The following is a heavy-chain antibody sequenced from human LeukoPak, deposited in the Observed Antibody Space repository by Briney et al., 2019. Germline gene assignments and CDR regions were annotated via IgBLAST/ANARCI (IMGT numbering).Heavy chain of an antibody. CDR1: GFTFSDHY. V-gene: IGHV3-72*01. CDR3: ARDNGGSGTFLDY. Sequence: GGSLRLSCAASGFTFSDHYTDWVRQAPGKGLEWVGRTRNKANSYTTEYAASVKGRFTISRDDSKNSLYLQMNTLKTEDTAVYYCARDNGGSGTFLDYWGQGTLVTVSS. CDR2: TRNKANSYTT. J-gene: IGHJ4*02. D-gene: IGHD3-10*01.